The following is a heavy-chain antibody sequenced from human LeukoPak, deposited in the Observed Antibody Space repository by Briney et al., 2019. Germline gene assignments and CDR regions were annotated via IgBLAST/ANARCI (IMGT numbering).Heavy chain of an antibody. D-gene: IGHD3-22*01. J-gene: IGHJ4*02. Sequence: PGGSLRLSCAASGFTFDDYGMSWVRHAPGKGLEWVSGINWNGGSTGYADSVKGRFTISRDNAKNSLYLQMNSLRAEDTALYYCARGNYYYDSSGFAYWGQGTLVTVSS. CDR2: INWNGGST. CDR1: GFTFDDYG. V-gene: IGHV3-20*04. CDR3: ARGNYYYDSSGFAY.